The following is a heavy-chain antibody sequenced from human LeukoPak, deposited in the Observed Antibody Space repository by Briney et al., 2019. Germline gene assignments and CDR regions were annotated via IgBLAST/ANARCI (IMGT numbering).Heavy chain of an antibody. CDR2: ISNNGDRT. D-gene: IGHD5-18*01. CDR1: GFTFSNYG. Sequence: GGSLRLSCAASGFTFSNYGMHWVRQAPGKGLEHVSAISNNGDRTYCANSVKGRFTISRDNSKNTLSLQMGSLIAEDMAVYYCARWIGYSYGVDYWGQGTLVTVSS. CDR3: ARWIGYSYGVDY. J-gene: IGHJ4*02. V-gene: IGHV3-64*01.